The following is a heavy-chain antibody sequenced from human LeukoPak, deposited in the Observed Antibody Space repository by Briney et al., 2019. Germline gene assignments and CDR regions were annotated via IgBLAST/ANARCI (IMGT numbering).Heavy chain of an antibody. D-gene: IGHD6-19*01. V-gene: IGHV4-59*01. Sequence: SETLSLTCTVAGGSISSYYRSWIRQPPGKGLEGIGSIYYSGSTNYNPSLKSRVTISVDTSKNQFSLKLSSVTAADTAVYYCARDGEGYSSGWGLDYWGQGTLLTVSS. CDR2: IYYSGST. J-gene: IGHJ4*02. CDR1: GGSISSYY. CDR3: ARDGEGYSSGWGLDY.